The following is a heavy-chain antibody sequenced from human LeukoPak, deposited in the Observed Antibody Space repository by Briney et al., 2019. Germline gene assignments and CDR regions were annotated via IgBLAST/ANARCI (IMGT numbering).Heavy chain of an antibody. J-gene: IGHJ5*02. CDR3: ARVKSSGWYLVWFDP. V-gene: IGHV4-38-2*02. CDR2: IFHSGST. Sequence: KTSETLSLTCTVSGYSISSGYYWGWIRQSPGKGLEWIGDIFHSGSTYHNPSLKSRVTISVDTSKNQFSLKLSSVTAADTAVYYCARVKSSGWYLVWFDPWGQGTLVTVSS. CDR1: GYSISSGYY. D-gene: IGHD6-19*01.